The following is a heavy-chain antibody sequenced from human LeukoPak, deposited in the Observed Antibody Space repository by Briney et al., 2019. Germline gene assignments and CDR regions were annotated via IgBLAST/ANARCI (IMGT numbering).Heavy chain of an antibody. CDR1: GASISSRYY. D-gene: IGHD3-3*01. CDR3: VWGRFSISSNWFDP. J-gene: IGHJ5*02. CDR2: FYHSGTA. V-gene: IGHV4-38-2*02. Sequence: PSETLSLTCIVSGASISSRYYWAWIRQPPGKGLEWIGNFYHSGTAYYNPSLESRATIFVDTSKNQSSLVLKSVTATDTAVYYCVWGRFSISSNWFDPWGQGTLVTVSS.